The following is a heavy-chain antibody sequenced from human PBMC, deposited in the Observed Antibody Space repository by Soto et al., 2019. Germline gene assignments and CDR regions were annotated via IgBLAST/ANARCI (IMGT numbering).Heavy chain of an antibody. CDR3: ARNGVGPTTVHAFDI. J-gene: IGHJ3*02. D-gene: IGHD1-26*01. V-gene: IGHV4-39*01. CDR1: GGSISSSSYY. Sequence: QLQLQESGPGLVKPSETLSLTCTVSGGSISSSSYYWGWIRQPPGKGLESIGSIYYSGSTYYNPSLKSRVAISVDTSENQCSLKLSSVTAADTAVYYCARNGVGPTTVHAFDIWGQGTMVTVSS. CDR2: IYYSGST.